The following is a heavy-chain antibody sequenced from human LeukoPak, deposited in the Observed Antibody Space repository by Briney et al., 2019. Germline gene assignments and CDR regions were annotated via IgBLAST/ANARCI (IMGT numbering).Heavy chain of an antibody. Sequence: SVKVSCKASGGTFSSYAISWVRQAPGQGLEWMGGIIPIFGTANYAQKFQGRVTITADESTSTAYMELSSLRSEDTAVYYCARDPFSGVVQTYYYYYGMDVWGQGTTVTVSS. D-gene: IGHD3-3*01. CDR2: IIPIFGTA. CDR1: GGTFSSYA. J-gene: IGHJ6*02. V-gene: IGHV1-69*13. CDR3: ARDPFSGVVQTYYYYYGMDV.